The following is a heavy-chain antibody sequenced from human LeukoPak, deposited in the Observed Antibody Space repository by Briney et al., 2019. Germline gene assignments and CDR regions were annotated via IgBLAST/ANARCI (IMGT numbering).Heavy chain of an antibody. D-gene: IGHD1-26*01. Sequence: GGSLRLSCAASGFTFSSYDMHWVRQATGKGLEWVSAIGTAGDTYYPGSVKGRFTISRENAKNSFYLQMNSVGAGDTAVYYCARARGGSYPYFDYWGQGTLVTVSS. CDR3: ARARGGSYPYFDY. CDR2: IGTAGDT. V-gene: IGHV3-13*04. J-gene: IGHJ4*02. CDR1: GFTFSSYD.